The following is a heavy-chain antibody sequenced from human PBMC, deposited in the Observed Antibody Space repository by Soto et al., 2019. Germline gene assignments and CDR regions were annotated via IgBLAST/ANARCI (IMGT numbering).Heavy chain of an antibody. CDR2: ILSGGDT. J-gene: IGHJ6*02. CDR1: GFTVSSNY. Sequence: EVQLVESGGGLVQPGGSLRLSCAASGFTVSSNYMRWVRQAPGKGLEWVSAILSGGDTYYADPVKGRFTISRDNFKNTLYLQMNSLRAEDTAVYYCARDLWDADSYYYGMDVWGQGTTVTVSS. CDR3: ARDLWDADSYYYGMDV. V-gene: IGHV3-66*01. D-gene: IGHD1-26*01.